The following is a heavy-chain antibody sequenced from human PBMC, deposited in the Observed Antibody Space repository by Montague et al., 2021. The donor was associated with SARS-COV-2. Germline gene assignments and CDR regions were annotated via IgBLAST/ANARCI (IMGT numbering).Heavy chain of an antibody. Sequence: SETRSLTCSFSGGSISTGSYYWGWIRQPPRKGLEWIGSIYYSGXTXYXXXXKXRVTISVDTSKNQFSLRLSSVTAADTAVYYCVRGGDYTDYGRVDYWGQGTLVIVSS. CDR2: IYYSGXT. CDR1: GGSISTGSYY. CDR3: VRGGDYTDYGRVDY. V-gene: IGHV4-39*01. J-gene: IGHJ4*02. D-gene: IGHD4-11*01.